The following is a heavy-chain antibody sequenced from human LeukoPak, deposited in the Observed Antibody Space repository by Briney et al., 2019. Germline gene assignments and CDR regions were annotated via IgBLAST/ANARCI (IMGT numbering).Heavy chain of an antibody. CDR2: INSDGRST. J-gene: IGHJ4*02. D-gene: IGHD6-13*01. Sequence: GGSLRLSCAASGFTFSSYWMHWVRQAPGKGLVWFSRINSDGRSTSYADSVKGRFTISRHNAKNTLYLQMNSLRAHDTDVYYCARVDISSWSPFDYWGQGTLVTVSS. V-gene: IGHV3-74*01. CDR1: GFTFSSYW. CDR3: ARVDISSWSPFDY.